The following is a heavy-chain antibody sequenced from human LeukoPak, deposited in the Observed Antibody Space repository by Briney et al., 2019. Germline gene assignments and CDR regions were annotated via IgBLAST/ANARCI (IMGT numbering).Heavy chain of an antibody. CDR1: GHTFTSYG. V-gene: IGHV1-18*01. CDR2: ISVYNGDT. D-gene: IGHD2/OR15-2a*01. Sequence: GASVKVSCKASGHTFTSYGFTWVRQAPGQGLEWMGWISVYNGDTNYAQKLQGRVTMTTDTSTTTVYMELSRLRSDDTAVYYCARATPSWSVVMGYWFDPWGQGTLVTVSS. J-gene: IGHJ5*02. CDR3: ARATPSWSVVMGYWFDP.